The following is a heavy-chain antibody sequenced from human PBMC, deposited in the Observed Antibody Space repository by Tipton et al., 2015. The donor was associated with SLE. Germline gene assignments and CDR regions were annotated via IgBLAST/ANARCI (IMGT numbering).Heavy chain of an antibody. CDR1: GYTFTDYY. D-gene: IGHD3-16*02. J-gene: IGHJ4*02. CDR3: ATAMGELSLYTFDY. Sequence: QLVQSGAEVKKPGASVKVSCKASGYTFTDYYMHWVRQAPGQGLEWIGWIHPNNGATDYAQNFQGRVAMTRDTSINTAYMELSRLRSDDTALYYCATAMGELSLYTFDYWGQGTLVTVSS. V-gene: IGHV1-2*02. CDR2: IHPNNGAT.